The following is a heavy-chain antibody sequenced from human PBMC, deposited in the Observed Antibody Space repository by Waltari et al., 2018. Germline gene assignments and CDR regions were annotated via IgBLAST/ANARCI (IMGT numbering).Heavy chain of an antibody. CDR2: ISSSGRTI. D-gene: IGHD3-22*01. Sequence: EVQLVESGGGLVQPGGSLRLSCAASGFTFSSYEMNWVRQAPGEGLEGVSYISSSGRTIYDADSVKGRFTISRDNAKNSLYLQMNSLRAEDTAVYYCASGQYYYDSSGKNFDYWGQGTLVTVSS. J-gene: IGHJ4*02. V-gene: IGHV3-48*03. CDR3: ASGQYYYDSSGKNFDY. CDR1: GFTFSSYE.